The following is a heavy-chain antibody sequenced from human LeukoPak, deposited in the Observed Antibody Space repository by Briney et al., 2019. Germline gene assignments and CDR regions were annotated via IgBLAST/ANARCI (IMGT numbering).Heavy chain of an antibody. D-gene: IGHD3/OR15-3a*01. J-gene: IGHJ6*03. Sequence: AGGSLRLSCAGSGFTFSDYSMNWVRQAPGKGLEWVSYISSGSSTIDNADSVKGRFTISRDNAKNSLYPQMNSLRAEDTAVYYCARVYRNEEGFWTPNNYMDVWGKGTTVTVSS. CDR3: ARVYRNEEGFWTPNNYMDV. V-gene: IGHV3-48*01. CDR2: ISSGSSTI. CDR1: GFTFSDYS.